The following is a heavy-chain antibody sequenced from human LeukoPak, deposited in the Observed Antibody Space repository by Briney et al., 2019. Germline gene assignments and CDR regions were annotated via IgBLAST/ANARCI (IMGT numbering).Heavy chain of an antibody. CDR2: ISTSSSYI. CDR1: GFTFSSYS. J-gene: IGHJ4*02. CDR3: ARGSENYLGGLDY. Sequence: KSGGSLRLSCAASGFTFSSYSMNWVRQAPGKGLEWVSSISTSSSYIYYADSVKGRFTISRDNAKNSLFLQMNSLRAEDTAVYYCARGSENYLGGLDYWGQGTQVTVSS. D-gene: IGHD3-10*01. V-gene: IGHV3-21*01.